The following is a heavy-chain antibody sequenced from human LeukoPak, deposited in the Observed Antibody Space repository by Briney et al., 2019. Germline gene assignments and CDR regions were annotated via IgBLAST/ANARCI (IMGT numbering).Heavy chain of an antibody. CDR1: GGSISSYY. J-gene: IGHJ4*02. CDR2: IYYRGNT. V-gene: IGHV4-59*01. Sequence: SETLSLTCTVSGGSISSYYWSWVRQPPGKGLEWIGYIYYRGNTNYNPSLKSRVTISVDMSKNQFSLKLSSVTAADTDVYYCTRGGYNYDSPPGDPFDYWGQGTLVTVSS. D-gene: IGHD5-18*01. CDR3: TRGGYNYDSPPGDPFDY.